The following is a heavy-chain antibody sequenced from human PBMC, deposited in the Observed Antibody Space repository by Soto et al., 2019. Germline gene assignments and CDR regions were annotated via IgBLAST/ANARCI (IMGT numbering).Heavy chain of an antibody. V-gene: IGHV1-8*01. CDR3: ARYSSSFESDYYYGMDV. J-gene: IGHJ6*02. Sequence: RASVKVSCKASGYTFTSYDINWVRQATGQGLEWMGWMNPNSGNTGYAQKFQGRVTMTRNTSISTAYMELSSLRSEDTAVYYCARYSSSFESDYYYGMDVWGQGTTVTVSS. D-gene: IGHD6-13*01. CDR2: MNPNSGNT. CDR1: GYTFTSYD.